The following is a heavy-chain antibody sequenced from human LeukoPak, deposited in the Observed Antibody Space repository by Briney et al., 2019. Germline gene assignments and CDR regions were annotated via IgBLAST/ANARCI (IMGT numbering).Heavy chain of an antibody. CDR2: IDHSGST. D-gene: IGHD3-3*01. CDR1: GGSFSGYY. CDR3: ARRSFPYYDFWSGWYNWFDP. J-gene: IGHJ5*02. Sequence: KPSETLSLTCAVYGGSFSGYYWSWIRQPPGKGLEWIGEIDHSGSTNYNPSLKSRVTISVETSKNQFSLKLSSVTAADTAVYYCARRSFPYYDFWSGWYNWFDPWGQGTLVTVSS. V-gene: IGHV4-34*01.